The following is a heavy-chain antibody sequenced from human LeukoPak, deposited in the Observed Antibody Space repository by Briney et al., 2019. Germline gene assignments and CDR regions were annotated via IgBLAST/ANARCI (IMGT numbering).Heavy chain of an antibody. CDR1: GYTFTSYG. CDR3: ARDRNSGSSLDI. V-gene: IGHV1-18*01. J-gene: IGHJ3*02. CDR2: ISAYNGNT. D-gene: IGHD6-6*01. Sequence: ASVKVSCKASGYTFTSYGISWVRQAPGQGLEWMTWISAYNGNTNYAQKLQGRVTMTTDTSTSTAYMELRSLRSDDTAVYYCARDRNSGSSLDIWGQGTMLTVSS.